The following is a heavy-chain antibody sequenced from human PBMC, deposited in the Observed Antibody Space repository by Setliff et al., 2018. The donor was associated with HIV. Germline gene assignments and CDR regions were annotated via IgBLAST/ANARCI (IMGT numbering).Heavy chain of an antibody. D-gene: IGHD3-10*01. J-gene: IGHJ3*02. CDR1: DGSVSGYS. CDR3: ARAGSMVRGVIISAIDI. V-gene: IGHV4-4*07. CDR2: IYTSGTT. Sequence: PSETLSLTCSVSDGSVSGYSWSWIRQPAGKGLEWIGRIYTSGTTNYNPSLKSRVTMSVDTSKNQFSLKLSSVTAADTAVYYCARAGSMVRGVIISAIDIWGQGTMVTV.